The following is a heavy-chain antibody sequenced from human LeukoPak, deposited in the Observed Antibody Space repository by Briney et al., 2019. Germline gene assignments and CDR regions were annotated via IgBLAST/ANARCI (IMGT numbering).Heavy chain of an antibody. D-gene: IGHD3-3*01. CDR1: GYTFTEYA. Sequence: APVKVSCKASGYTFTEYAMHWVRQAPGQGLEWMGWINPNSGGTNYAQKFQGRVTMTRDTSISTAYMELSRLRSDDTAVYYCAGASDFWSGIGAYYMDVWGKGTTVTVSS. J-gene: IGHJ6*03. V-gene: IGHV1-2*02. CDR2: INPNSGGT. CDR3: AGASDFWSGIGAYYMDV.